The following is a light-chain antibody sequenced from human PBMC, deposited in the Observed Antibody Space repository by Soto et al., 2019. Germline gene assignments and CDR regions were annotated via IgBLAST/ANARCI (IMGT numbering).Light chain of an antibody. J-gene: IGKJ5*01. CDR2: GAS. V-gene: IGKV3-20*01. CDR3: QQRHMWPST. CDR1: QSVSSSY. Sequence: EIVLPQSPGTLSLSPGERATLSCRASQSVSSSYLAWYQQKPGQAPRLLNYGASNRATGIPDRFSGSGSGTDFARTISSLEPEDSAVYYCQQRHMWPSTFGQGSPL.